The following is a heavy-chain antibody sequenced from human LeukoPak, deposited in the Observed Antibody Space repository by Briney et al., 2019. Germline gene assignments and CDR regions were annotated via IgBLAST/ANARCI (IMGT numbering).Heavy chain of an antibody. J-gene: IGHJ4*02. CDR2: INSDGSST. Sequence: PGGSLRLSCAASGFSFSSYWMHWVRQAPGKGLVGVSRINSDGSSTSYADSVKGRFTISRDNAKNTLYLHMNSLRVEDTSVYSCWTVDYWGQGTLVTVSS. D-gene: IGHD4-17*01. CDR3: WTVDY. CDR1: GFSFSSYW. V-gene: IGHV3-74*01.